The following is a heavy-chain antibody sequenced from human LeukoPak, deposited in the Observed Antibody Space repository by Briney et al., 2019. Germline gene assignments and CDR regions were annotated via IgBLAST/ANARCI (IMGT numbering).Heavy chain of an antibody. J-gene: IGHJ4*02. CDR3: ARRSYYYGSGSYYFDY. Sequence: SETLSLTCAVYGGSFSGYYWSWIRQPPGKGLEWIGEINHSGSTNYNPSLKSRVTISVDTSKNQFSLKLSSVTAADTAVCYCARRSYYYGSGSYYFDYWGQGTLVTVSS. V-gene: IGHV4-34*01. CDR1: GGSFSGYY. CDR2: INHSGST. D-gene: IGHD3-10*01.